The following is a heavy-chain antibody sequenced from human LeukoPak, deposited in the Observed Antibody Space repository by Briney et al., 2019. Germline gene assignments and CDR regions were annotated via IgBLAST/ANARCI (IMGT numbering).Heavy chain of an antibody. Sequence: SETLSLTCTVSGGSISSYYWSWIRQPPGKGLEWIGYIYYSGSTNYNPSLKSRVIISVDTSKNQFSLKLSSVTAADTAVYYCARGLSSYDFDYWGQGTLVTVSS. CDR2: IYYSGST. CDR1: GGSISSYY. CDR3: ARGLSSYDFDY. V-gene: IGHV4-59*01. D-gene: IGHD5-12*01. J-gene: IGHJ4*02.